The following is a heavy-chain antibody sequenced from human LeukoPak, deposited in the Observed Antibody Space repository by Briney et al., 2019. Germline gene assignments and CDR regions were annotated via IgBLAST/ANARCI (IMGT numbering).Heavy chain of an antibody. V-gene: IGHV5-51*01. CDR2: IYPGDSDT. Sequence: GESLKISCKGSGYSFTTYWIGWVRQMPGKGLEWIGIIYPGDSDTRYSPSFQGQVTISVDKSIRTAYLQWSSLKDSDTAMYYCVRPRVAAGWEAFDYWGQGTLVTVSS. D-gene: IGHD6-13*01. CDR3: VRPRVAAGWEAFDY. J-gene: IGHJ4*02. CDR1: GYSFTTYW.